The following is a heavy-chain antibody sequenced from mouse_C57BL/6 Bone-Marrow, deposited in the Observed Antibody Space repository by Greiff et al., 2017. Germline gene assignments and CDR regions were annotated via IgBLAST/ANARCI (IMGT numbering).Heavy chain of an antibody. CDR1: GFNIKDDY. CDR2: IDPENGDT. V-gene: IGHV14-4*01. Sequence: VQLKESGAELVRPGASVKLSCTASGFNIKDDYMHWVKQRPEQGLEWIGWIDPENGDTEYASKFQGKATITADTSSNTAYLQLSSLTSEDTAVYYCTTVYGNYCAYWGQGTLVTVSA. D-gene: IGHD2-1*01. CDR3: TTVYGNYCAY. J-gene: IGHJ3*01.